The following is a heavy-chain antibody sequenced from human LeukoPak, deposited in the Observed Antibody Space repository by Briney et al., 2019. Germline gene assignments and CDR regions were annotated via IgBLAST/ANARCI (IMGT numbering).Heavy chain of an antibody. CDR3: ARDHGSQDSGAWYVFDY. J-gene: IGHJ4*02. V-gene: IGHV3-23*01. CDR1: GFTFNHYA. Sequence: GGSLRLSCAACGFTFNHYAMSWVRQAPGKGLEWVSGINHLGHTFYADSVKGRFTISRDNSQNTLFLQLNSLRADDTAEYFCARDHGSQDSGAWYVFDYWGRGTLVTVSS. D-gene: IGHD6-19*01. CDR2: INHLGHT.